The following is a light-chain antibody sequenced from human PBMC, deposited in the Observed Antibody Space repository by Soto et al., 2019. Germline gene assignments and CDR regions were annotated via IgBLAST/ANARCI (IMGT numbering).Light chain of an antibody. CDR3: QQYYSYPPT. Sequence: DIQMTQSPSSLSASVVDRVTITCRASQSISSYLNWYQQKPGKAPKLLIYAASTLQSGVPSRFSGSGAGTDFTLTISCLQSEDFATYYCQQYYSYPPTFGQGTKVDIK. V-gene: IGKV1-39*01. CDR2: AAS. CDR1: QSISSY. J-gene: IGKJ1*01.